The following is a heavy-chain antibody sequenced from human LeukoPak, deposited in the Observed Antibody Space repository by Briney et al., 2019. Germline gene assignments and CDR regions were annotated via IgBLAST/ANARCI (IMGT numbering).Heavy chain of an antibody. V-gene: IGHV4-61*02. CDR1: GGFISSGSYY. D-gene: IGHD1-26*01. CDR3: ARGLGGSYYYYYGMDV. CDR2: IYTSGST. J-gene: IGHJ6*02. Sequence: SETLSLTCTVSGGFISSGSYYWSWIRQPAGKGLEWIGRIYTSGSTNYNPSLKSRVTISVDTSKNQFSLKLSSVTAADTAVYYCARGLGGSYYYYYGMDVWGQGTTVTVSS.